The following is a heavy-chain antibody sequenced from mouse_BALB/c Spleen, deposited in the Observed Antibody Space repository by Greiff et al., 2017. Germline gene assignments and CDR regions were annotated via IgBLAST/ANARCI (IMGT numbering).Heavy chain of an antibody. CDR1: GFTFSSYA. Sequence: EVQLVESGGGLVKPGGSLKLSCAASGFTFSSYAMSWVCQTPEKRLEWVASISSGGSTYYPDSVKGRFTISRDNARNILYLQMSSLRSEDTAMYYCARGITTVVAPFDYWGQGTTLTVSS. D-gene: IGHD1-1*01. J-gene: IGHJ2*01. CDR2: ISSGGST. V-gene: IGHV5-6-5*01. CDR3: ARGITTVVAPFDY.